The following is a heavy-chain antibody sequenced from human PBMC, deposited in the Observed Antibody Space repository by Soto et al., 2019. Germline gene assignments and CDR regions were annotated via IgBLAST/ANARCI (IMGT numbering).Heavy chain of an antibody. CDR2: IIPMSGTV. CDR1: GGTFSSYA. CDR3: NLDSSGSYDVFDI. J-gene: IGHJ3*02. Sequence: QVQLVQTGAEVQKPESSVKVSCKASGGTFSSYAISWVRQAPGQGLEWMGGIIPMSGTVKYAQKFQGRVTITADESTTTAYMELSSLRYEDTAVYYCNLDSSGSYDVFDIWGQGTVVTVSS. D-gene: IGHD3-22*01. V-gene: IGHV1-69*01.